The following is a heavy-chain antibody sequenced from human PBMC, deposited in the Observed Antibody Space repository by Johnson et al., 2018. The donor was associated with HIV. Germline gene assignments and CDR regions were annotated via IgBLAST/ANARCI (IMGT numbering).Heavy chain of an antibody. Sequence: MQLVESGGGLVQPGGSLRLSCAASGFTVSSNYMNWVRQAPGKGLEWVSDISGSGGSTYSADSVKGRFTISRNNSKNTLYLQMNRLRVEDTAVYYCARSGGYPNAFDIWGQGAMVTVSS. J-gene: IGHJ3*02. CDR1: GFTVSSNY. D-gene: IGHD6-13*01. V-gene: IGHV3-66*01. CDR2: SGSGGST. CDR3: ARSGGYPNAFDI.